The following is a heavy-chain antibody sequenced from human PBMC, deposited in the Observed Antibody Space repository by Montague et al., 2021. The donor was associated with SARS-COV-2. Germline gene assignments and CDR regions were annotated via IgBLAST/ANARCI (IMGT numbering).Heavy chain of an antibody. Sequence: LRLSCAASGFTSSSYEINWVRQAPGKGLEWVSYITHSGSTIYYADSVEGRFTISRDNAKNSLYLQMSSLRAEDTAVYYCARQHDLWNGYFDYWGQGTLVTVSS. CDR1: GFTSSSYE. D-gene: IGHD3-3*01. CDR2: ITHSGSTI. CDR3: ARQHDLWNGYFDY. V-gene: IGHV3-48*03. J-gene: IGHJ4*02.